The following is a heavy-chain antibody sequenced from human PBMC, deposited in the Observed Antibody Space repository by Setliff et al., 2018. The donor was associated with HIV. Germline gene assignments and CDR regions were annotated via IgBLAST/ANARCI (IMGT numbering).Heavy chain of an antibody. Sequence: SETLSLTCTVSGGSITEYYWSWIRQPPGKGLEWSGYIDYSGSTNYNATLKGRLTMSIETTRSQFSLKLRSVTAADTALYDCARLMHYYDSFWVLWREHYFDSRGRGTLVTVSS. CDR3: ARLMHYYDSFWVLWREHYFDS. J-gene: IGHJ4*01. D-gene: IGHD3-22*01. V-gene: IGHV4-59*08. CDR2: IDYSGST. CDR1: GGSITEYY.